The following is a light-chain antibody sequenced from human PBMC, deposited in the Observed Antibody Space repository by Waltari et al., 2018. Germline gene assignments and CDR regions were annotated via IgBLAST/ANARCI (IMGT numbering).Light chain of an antibody. CDR2: EVN. CDR1: SSDIGNYNY. CDR3: SSYAGSNTFV. V-gene: IGLV2-8*01. J-gene: IGLJ1*01. Sequence: QSALTQPPSASGSPGQSVTISCTGTSSDIGNYNYVSWYQQHPGKAPKLMIYEVNKRPSGVPDRFAGSKSGNTASLTVSWLQAEDEADYYCSSYAGSNTFVFGTGTKVTVL.